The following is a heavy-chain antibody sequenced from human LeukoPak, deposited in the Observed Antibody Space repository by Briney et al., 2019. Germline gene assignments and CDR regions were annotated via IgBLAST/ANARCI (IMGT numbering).Heavy chain of an antibody. CDR2: INPNSGAT. J-gene: IGHJ4*02. V-gene: IGHV1-2*02. CDR1: GYTFSGYY. Sequence: VASVKVSCKASGYTFSGYYIHWVRQAPGQGLEWMAWINPNSGATNYAQKFQGRVAITRDTSITTAYMDLSRLTSDDTAVYYCARDRYGDGFAHFDYWGQGALVTVSS. CDR3: ARDRYGDGFAHFDY. D-gene: IGHD5-24*01.